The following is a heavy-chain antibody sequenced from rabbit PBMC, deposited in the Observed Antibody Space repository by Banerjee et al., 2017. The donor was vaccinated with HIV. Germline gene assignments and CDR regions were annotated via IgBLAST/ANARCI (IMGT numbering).Heavy chain of an antibody. D-gene: IGHD6-1*01. J-gene: IGHJ3*01. CDR2: IYVGSSGST. CDR3: VRWRWL. CDR1: GFIFSDNYA. Sequence: QSLEESGGDLVKPGASLTLTCTASGFIFSDNYAMCWVRQAPGKGLEWIACIYVGSSGSTYYASWAKGRFTISKTSSTTVTLQMTSLTAADTATYFCVRWRWLWGQGTLVTIS. V-gene: IGHV1S40*01.